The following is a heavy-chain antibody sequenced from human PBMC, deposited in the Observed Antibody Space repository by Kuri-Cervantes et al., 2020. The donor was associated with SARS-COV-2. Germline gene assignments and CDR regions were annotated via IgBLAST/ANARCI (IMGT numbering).Heavy chain of an antibody. CDR2: ISLNGGSK. CDR3: AKVHSGDNASFDH. V-gene: IGHV3-23*01. J-gene: IGHJ4*02. Sequence: LSLTCAVSGFASSNSAMSWVRQAPGKGREWVSSISLNGGSKYYADSVMGRFTISRDNSKNTLYLQMSSLRTEDTAVYSCAKVHSGDNASFDHWGQGTLVTVSS. D-gene: IGHD4/OR15-4a*01. CDR1: GFASSNSA.